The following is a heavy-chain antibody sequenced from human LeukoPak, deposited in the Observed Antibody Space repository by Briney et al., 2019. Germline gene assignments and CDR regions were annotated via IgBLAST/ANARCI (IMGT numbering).Heavy chain of an antibody. CDR1: GGSFSGYY. V-gene: IGHV4-34*01. Sequence: PSETLSLTCAVYGGSFSGYYWSWIRQPPGKGLEWIGEINHSGSTNYNPSLKSRVTISVDTSKNQFSLKLSSVTAADTAVYYCARLDIVVVPAAYYYYYYMDVWGKGTTVTISS. J-gene: IGHJ6*03. D-gene: IGHD2-2*03. CDR2: INHSGST. CDR3: ARLDIVVVPAAYYYYYYMDV.